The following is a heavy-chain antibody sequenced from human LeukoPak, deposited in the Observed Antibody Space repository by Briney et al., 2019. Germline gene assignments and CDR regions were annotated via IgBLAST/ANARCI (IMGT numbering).Heavy chain of an antibody. CDR3: ARGVYGSQDY. CDR2: IYYSGST. CDR1: GGSISSYY. J-gene: IGHJ4*02. D-gene: IGHD1-26*01. Sequence: SETLSLTCTVSGGSISSYYWSWIRQPPGKGLEWIGYIYYSGSTNYNPSLKSRVTISVDTSKNQFSLKLSSVTAADTAVYYCARGVYGSQDYWGQGTLVTVSS. V-gene: IGHV4-59*01.